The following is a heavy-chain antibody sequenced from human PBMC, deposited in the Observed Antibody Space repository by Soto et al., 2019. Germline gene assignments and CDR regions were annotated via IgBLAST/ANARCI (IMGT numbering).Heavy chain of an antibody. CDR2: IYSGGST. J-gene: IGHJ6*02. Sequence: GGSLRLSCAASGFTVSSNYMSWVHQAPGKGLEWVSVIYSGGSTYYADSVRGRFTISRDNSKNTLYLQMKSLRAEDTAVYYCARDPPATGHGMDVWGQGTTVTVSS. CDR1: GFTVSSNY. V-gene: IGHV3-53*01. CDR3: ARDPPATGHGMDV.